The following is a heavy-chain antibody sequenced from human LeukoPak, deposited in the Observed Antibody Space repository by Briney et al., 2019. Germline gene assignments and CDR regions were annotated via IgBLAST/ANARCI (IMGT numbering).Heavy chain of an antibody. CDR2: IYYSGST. CDR1: GGSISSYY. J-gene: IGHJ1*01. CDR3: ARGVAAAPEYFQH. D-gene: IGHD6-13*01. Sequence: SETPSLTCTVSGGSISSYYWSWIRQPPGKGLEWIGYIYYSGSTNYNPSLKNRVTISVDTSKNQFSLKMSSVTAADTAVYYCARGVAAAPEYFQHWGQGTLVTVSS. V-gene: IGHV4-59*01.